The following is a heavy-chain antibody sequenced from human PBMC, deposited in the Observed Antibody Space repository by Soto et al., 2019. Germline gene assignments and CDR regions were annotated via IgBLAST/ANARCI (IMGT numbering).Heavy chain of an antibody. D-gene: IGHD5-18*01. CDR3: TTDVDTAMNAFDI. CDR2: IKSKTDGGTT. Sequence: LRLSCAASGFTFSKAWRSWVRQAPGKGLEWVGRIKSKTDGGTTDYAAPVKGRFTISRDDSKNTLYLQMNSLKTEDTAVYYCTTDVDTAMNAFDIWGQGTMVTVSS. CDR1: GFTFSKAW. J-gene: IGHJ3*02. V-gene: IGHV3-15*01.